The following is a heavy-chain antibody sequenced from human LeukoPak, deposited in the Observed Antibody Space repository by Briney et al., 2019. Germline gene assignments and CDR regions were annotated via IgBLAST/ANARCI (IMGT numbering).Heavy chain of an antibody. CDR3: AMGAPSSSWYLRYYGMDV. V-gene: IGHV1-69*13. J-gene: IGHJ6*02. CDR2: VIPIFGTA. Sequence: ASVKVSCKASGYTFTSYYIHWVRQAPGQGLEWMGGVIPIFGTANYAQKFQGRVTITADESTSTAYMELSSLRSEDTAVYYCAMGAPSSSWYLRYYGMDVWGQGTTVTVSS. CDR1: GYTFTSYY. D-gene: IGHD6-13*01.